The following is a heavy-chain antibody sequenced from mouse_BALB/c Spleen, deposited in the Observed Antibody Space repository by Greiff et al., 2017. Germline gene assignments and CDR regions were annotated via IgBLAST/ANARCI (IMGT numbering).Heavy chain of an antibody. CDR2: ISYSGST. J-gene: IGHJ3*01. Sequence: EVKLMESGPSLVKPSQTLSLTCSVTGDSIASGYWNWIRKFPGNKLEYMGYISYSGSTYYNPSLKSRISITRDTSKNQYYLQLNSVTTEDTATYYCARGDYVSAWFAYWGQGTLVTVSA. CDR3: ARGDYVSAWFAY. D-gene: IGHD2-4*01. CDR1: GDSIASGY. V-gene: IGHV3-8*02.